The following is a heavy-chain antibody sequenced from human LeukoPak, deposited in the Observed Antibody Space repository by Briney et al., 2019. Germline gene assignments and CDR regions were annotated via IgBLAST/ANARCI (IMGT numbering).Heavy chain of an antibody. CDR1: GGSVSSGSYY. V-gene: IGHV4-61*01. Sequence: SETLSLTCTVSGGSVSSGSYYWSWIRQPPGKGLEWIGYIYYSGSTNYNPSLKSRVTISVDTSKNQFSLKLSSVTAVDTAVYYCARTLIVGATLLYFQHWGQGTLVTVSS. D-gene: IGHD1-26*01. J-gene: IGHJ1*01. CDR3: ARTLIVGATLLYFQH. CDR2: IYYSGST.